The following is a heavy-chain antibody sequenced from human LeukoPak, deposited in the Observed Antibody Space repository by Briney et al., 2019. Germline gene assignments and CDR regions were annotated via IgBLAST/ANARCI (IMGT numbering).Heavy chain of an antibody. CDR1: GYSFTSYW. CDR2: IYPGDSDT. V-gene: IGHV5-51*01. D-gene: IGHD1-7*01. Sequence: GESLKISCKGSGYSFTSYWIGWVRQMPGKGLEWMGIIYPGDSDTRYSPSFQGQVTISADKSISTAYLQWSSLKASDTAMYYCARRASGELPRRLGSFDNWGQGTLVTVSS. CDR3: ARRASGELPRRLGSFDN. J-gene: IGHJ4*02.